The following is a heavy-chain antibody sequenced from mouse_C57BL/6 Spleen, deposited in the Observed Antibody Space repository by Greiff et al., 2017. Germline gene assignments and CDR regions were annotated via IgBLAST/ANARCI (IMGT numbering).Heavy chain of an antibody. CDR2: ISDGGSYT. V-gene: IGHV5-4*01. D-gene: IGHD1-1*01. J-gene: IGHJ3*01. CDR3: ARDLITTGPRFAY. CDR1: GFTFSSYA. Sequence: EVKVVESGGGLVKPGGSLKLSCAASGFTFSSYAMSWVRQTPEKRLEWVATISDGGSYTYYPDNVKGRFTISRDNAKNNLYLQMSHLKSEDTAMYYCARDLITTGPRFAYWGQGTLVTVSA.